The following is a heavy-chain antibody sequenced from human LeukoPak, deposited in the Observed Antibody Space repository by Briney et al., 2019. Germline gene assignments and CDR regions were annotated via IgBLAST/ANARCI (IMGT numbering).Heavy chain of an antibody. J-gene: IGHJ3*02. CDR3: ARGGSTGYNYNAFDM. CDR2: ISSSGGII. Sequence: GGSLRLSCEASGLIFSIYEMNWVRLAPGKGLEWVSFISSSGGIIFYADSVKCRFTISRDNAKNSLYLQMNSLRAEDTAVYYCARGGSTGYNYNAFDMWGQGTMVAVSS. D-gene: IGHD3-22*01. V-gene: IGHV3-48*03. CDR1: GLIFSIYE.